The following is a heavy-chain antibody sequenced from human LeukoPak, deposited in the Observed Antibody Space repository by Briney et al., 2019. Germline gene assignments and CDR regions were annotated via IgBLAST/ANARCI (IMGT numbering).Heavy chain of an antibody. Sequence: SETLSLTCAVYGGSFSGYYWSWIRQPPGKGLEWIGEINHSGSTNYNPSLKSRVTISVDTSKNQFSLKLSSVTAADTAVYYCAREAARGYYDSSGYSAHEPFDYWGQGTLVTVSS. J-gene: IGHJ4*02. CDR2: INHSGST. CDR3: AREAARGYYDSSGYSAHEPFDY. CDR1: GGSFSGYY. V-gene: IGHV4-34*01. D-gene: IGHD3-22*01.